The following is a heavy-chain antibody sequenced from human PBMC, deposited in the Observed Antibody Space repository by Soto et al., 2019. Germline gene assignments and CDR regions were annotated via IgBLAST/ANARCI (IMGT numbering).Heavy chain of an antibody. V-gene: IGHV1-2*04. D-gene: IGHD5-12*01. J-gene: IGHJ6*02. CDR3: ARGEAVDRGYDHPTAYGMDV. CDR2: INPDSGGT. CDR1: GYTFTVYY. Sequence: ASVKVSCKASGYTFTVYYMNWVRQAPGQGLEWMGWINPDSGGTKYAQNFQGWVTMTRDTSISTAYLELSRLTSDDTAVYYCARGEAVDRGYDHPTAYGMDVWGQGTTVTVSS.